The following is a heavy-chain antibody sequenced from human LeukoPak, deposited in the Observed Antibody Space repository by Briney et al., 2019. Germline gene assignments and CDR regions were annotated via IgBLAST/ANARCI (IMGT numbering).Heavy chain of an antibody. CDR3: ARGRASGYDYDSDY. J-gene: IGHJ4*02. CDR2: IFYSGST. Sequence: SETLSLTCTVSSGSISTSNYYWGWVRQPPGKALEWIGNIFYSGSTNYNPSLKSRVTISVDTSKNQFSLKLSSVTAADTAVYYCARGRASGYDYDSDYWGQGTLVTVSS. V-gene: IGHV4-61*05. CDR1: SGSISTSNYY. D-gene: IGHD5-12*01.